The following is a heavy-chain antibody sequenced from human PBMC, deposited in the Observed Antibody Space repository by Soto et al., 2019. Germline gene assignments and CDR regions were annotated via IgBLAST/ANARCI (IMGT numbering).Heavy chain of an antibody. CDR1: GVTFSSYA. CDR2: ISYDGSNK. Sequence: GGSLRLSCAASGVTFSSYAMHWVRQAPGKGLEWVAVISYDGSNKYYADSVKGRFTISRDNSKNTLYLQMNSLRDEDTAVYFCAREGPDAFRSSWHFDYWGQGTLVTVSS. J-gene: IGHJ4*02. CDR3: AREGPDAFRSSWHFDY. V-gene: IGHV3-30-3*01. D-gene: IGHD3-3*01.